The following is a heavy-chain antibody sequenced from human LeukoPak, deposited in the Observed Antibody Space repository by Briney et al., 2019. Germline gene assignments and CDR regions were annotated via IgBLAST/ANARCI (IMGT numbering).Heavy chain of an antibody. CDR2: INAGNGNT. D-gene: IGHD6-13*01. J-gene: IGHJ4*02. Sequence: ASVKVSYKASGYTFTSYAMHWVRQAPGQRLEWMGWINAGNGNTKYSQKIQGRVTITRDTSASTAYMELSSLRSEDTAVYYCARGKIYSRQQLATRPLDYWGQGTLVTVSS. V-gene: IGHV1-3*01. CDR3: ARGKIYSRQQLATRPLDY. CDR1: GYTFTSYA.